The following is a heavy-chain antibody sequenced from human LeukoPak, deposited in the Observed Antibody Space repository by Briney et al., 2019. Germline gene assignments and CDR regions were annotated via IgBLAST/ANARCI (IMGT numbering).Heavy chain of an antibody. D-gene: IGHD3-3*01. CDR3: ARRGGSKIDY. V-gene: IGHV3-21*01. CDR1: GFTFSSYA. J-gene: IGHJ4*02. Sequence: GGSLRLSCAASGFTFSSYAMSWVRQAPGKGLEWVSSISSSSSYIYYADSVKGRFTISRDNAKNSLYLQMNSLRAEDTAVYYCARRGGSKIDYWGQGTLVTVSS. CDR2: ISSSSSYI.